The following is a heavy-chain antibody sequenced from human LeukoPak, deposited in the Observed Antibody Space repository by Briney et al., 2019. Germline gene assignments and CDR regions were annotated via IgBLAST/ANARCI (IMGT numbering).Heavy chain of an antibody. CDR3: ARPQDDYNVDAFDI. D-gene: IGHD4-4*01. CDR1: GYSFTTYW. J-gene: IGHJ3*02. CDR2: IYPGDSDT. V-gene: IGHV5-51*01. Sequence: GESLKISCKGSGYSFTTYWIAWVRQMPGKGLEWMGIIYPGDSDTRYSPSFRGQVTISADKSISTAYLQWSSLKASDTAMYYCARPQDDYNVDAFDIWGQGTMVTVSS.